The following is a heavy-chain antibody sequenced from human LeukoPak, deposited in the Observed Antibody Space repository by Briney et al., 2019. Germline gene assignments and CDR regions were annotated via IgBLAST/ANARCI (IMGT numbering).Heavy chain of an antibody. V-gene: IGHV1-18*01. CDR2: ISAYNGNT. CDR1: GYTFTSYG. D-gene: IGHD2-2*01. Sequence: ASVKVSCKASGYTFTSYGISWVRQAPGQGLEWMGWISAYNGNTNYAQKLQGRVTMTTDTSTSTAYMELRSLRSDDTAVYYCAREYCSSTSCYFDYWGQGTLVTVSS. CDR3: AREYCSSTSCYFDY. J-gene: IGHJ4*02.